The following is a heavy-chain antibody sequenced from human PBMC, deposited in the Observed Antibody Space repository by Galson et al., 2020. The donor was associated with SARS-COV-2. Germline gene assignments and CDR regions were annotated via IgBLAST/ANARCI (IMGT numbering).Heavy chain of an antibody. CDR1: GYTFTNYA. J-gene: IGHJ1*01. CDR2: INSGNGNT. V-gene: IGHV1-3*01. Sequence: ASVKVSCKASGYTFTNYAIHWVRQAPGQGLEWMGWINSGNGNTKYSQKFQGRVTITRDTSASTAYMELSSLRSEDTAVYYCARGSAVAGNDRYFQHWGQGTLVTVSS. CDR3: ARGSAVAGNDRYFQH. D-gene: IGHD6-19*01.